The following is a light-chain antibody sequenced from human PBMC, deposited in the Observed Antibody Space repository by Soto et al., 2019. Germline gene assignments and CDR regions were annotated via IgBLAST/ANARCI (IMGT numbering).Light chain of an antibody. CDR1: QSVSSN. CDR2: GAS. J-gene: IGKJ1*01. Sequence: EIVMTQSPATLSVSPGERATLSCRASQSVSSNLAWYQQKPGQPPRLLIHGASTRATRSPARFSGSGSGTEFTLTIYSLQSEDSAVYYCQQYNSWRTFGQGTKVEIK. CDR3: QQYNSWRT. V-gene: IGKV3-15*01.